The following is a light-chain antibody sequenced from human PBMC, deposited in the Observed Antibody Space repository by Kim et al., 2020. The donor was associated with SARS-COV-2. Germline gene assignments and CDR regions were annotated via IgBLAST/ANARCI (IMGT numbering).Light chain of an antibody. CDR3: QTYDTVPYN. J-gene: IGKJ2*01. CDR2: AVS. V-gene: IGKV1-27*01. CDR1: QAIRRF. Sequence: SAAVRDRVTVTCRARQAIRRFVAGYQQTPGKIPKLLIHAVSTLRSGVPSRYSGGGSGTDFTLTIRGLQPEDVATYYCQTYDTVPYNFGQGTKLEI.